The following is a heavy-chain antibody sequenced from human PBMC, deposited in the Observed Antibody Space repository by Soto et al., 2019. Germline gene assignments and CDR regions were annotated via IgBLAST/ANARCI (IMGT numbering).Heavy chain of an antibody. CDR3: ARDREYCSSTSCNPNWFDP. Sequence: ASVKVSCKASGYTFTSNYMHWVRQAPGQGLEWMGIIDPTDGSTTYAQKFQGRVTITADKSTSTAYMELSSLRSEDTAVYYCARDREYCSSTSCNPNWFDPWGQGTPVTVSS. CDR2: IDPTDGST. V-gene: IGHV1-46*01. D-gene: IGHD2-2*01. CDR1: GYTFTSNY. J-gene: IGHJ5*02.